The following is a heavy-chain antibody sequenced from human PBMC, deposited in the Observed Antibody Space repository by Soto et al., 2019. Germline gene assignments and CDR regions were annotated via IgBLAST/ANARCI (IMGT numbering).Heavy chain of an antibody. CDR2: IYTGDTP. Sequence: VGSLRLSGAASRFTVGSSYVSWVSQAPGKGLEWVSVIYTGDTPFYADSVKGRFTISRDNSKNTLYLQMNSLRVEDTAVYYCTRDLMDVVPPADDLFDPWGQGILVTVSS. CDR3: TRDLMDVVPPADDLFDP. CDR1: RFTVGSSY. J-gene: IGHJ5*02. D-gene: IGHD2-2*01. V-gene: IGHV3-53*01.